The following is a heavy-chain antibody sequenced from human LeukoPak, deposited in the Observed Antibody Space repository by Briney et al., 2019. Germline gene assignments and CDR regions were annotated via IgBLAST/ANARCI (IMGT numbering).Heavy chain of an antibody. CDR2: ISIYNGIR. V-gene: IGHV1-18*01. Sequence: ASVKLSCKASGYTFTSYGISWVRQAPGPGLEWMGWISIYNGIRNYAQTLQGRVTMTTDTSTSTAYMELRSLRSDATDVSYCATVTKAAYYYWGQGILVTVSS. J-gene: IGHJ4*02. CDR1: GYTFTSYG. D-gene: IGHD4-17*01. CDR3: ATVTKAAYYY.